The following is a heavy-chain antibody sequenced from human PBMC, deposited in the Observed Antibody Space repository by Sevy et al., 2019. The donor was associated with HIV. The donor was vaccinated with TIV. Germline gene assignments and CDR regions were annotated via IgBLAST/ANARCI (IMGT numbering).Heavy chain of an antibody. J-gene: IGHJ3*01. CDR3: ARGVGGPGVMITFGGVKYGFDF. V-gene: IGHV4-30-4*01. D-gene: IGHD3-16*01. CDR2: IHYTGTT. Sequence: SETLSLTCTVSGGSITTADYYWSWIRQSPGKSLEWIGYIHYTGTTYYNPSLKSRITSISVDASRNRFSLKLSSVTAADTAVYYCARGVGGPGVMITFGGVKYGFDFWGLRRLVTVSS. CDR1: GGSITTADYY.